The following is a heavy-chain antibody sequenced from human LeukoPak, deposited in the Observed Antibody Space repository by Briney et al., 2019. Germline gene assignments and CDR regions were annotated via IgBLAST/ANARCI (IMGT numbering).Heavy chain of an antibody. J-gene: IGHJ4*02. CDR3: ARDGGRSKWGQQLENADY. Sequence: ASVKVSCKASGGTFSSYAISWVRQAPGQGLEWMGGIIPIFGTANYAQKFQGRVTITADESTSTAYMELSSLRSEDTAVYYCARDGGRSKWGQQLENADYWGQGTLVTVPS. CDR2: IIPIFGTA. V-gene: IGHV1-69*01. D-gene: IGHD6-13*01. CDR1: GGTFSSYA.